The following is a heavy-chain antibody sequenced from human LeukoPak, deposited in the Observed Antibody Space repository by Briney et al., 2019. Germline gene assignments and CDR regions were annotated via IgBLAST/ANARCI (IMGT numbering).Heavy chain of an antibody. Sequence: PGGSLRLSCAASGFTFSSYWMHWVRQAPGKGLVWVSRINSDGSSTNYADSVKGRFTISRDNAKSTLYLQMNSLRAEDTAVYYCAREATDYSYSDSWGQGTLVTVSS. D-gene: IGHD2-15*01. CDR3: AREATDYSYSDS. CDR1: GFTFSSYW. V-gene: IGHV3-74*01. CDR2: INSDGSST. J-gene: IGHJ4*02.